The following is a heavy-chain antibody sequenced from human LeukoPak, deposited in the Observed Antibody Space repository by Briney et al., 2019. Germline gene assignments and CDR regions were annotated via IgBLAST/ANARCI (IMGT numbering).Heavy chain of an antibody. J-gene: IGHJ4*02. D-gene: IGHD3/OR15-3a*01. Sequence: GRSLRLSCAASGFTFDDYAMHWVRQAPGKGLEWVSGISWNSGSIGYADSVKGRFTISRDNGKSSLYLQMNSLRAEDTALYYCATSYDMGWLIGYWGQGTLVTVSS. CDR1: GFTFDDYA. V-gene: IGHV3-9*01. CDR3: ATSYDMGWLIGY. CDR2: ISWNSGSI.